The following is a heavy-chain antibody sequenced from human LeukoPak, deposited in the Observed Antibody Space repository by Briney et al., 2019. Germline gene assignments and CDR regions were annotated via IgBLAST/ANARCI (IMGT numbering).Heavy chain of an antibody. D-gene: IGHD6-19*01. CDR3: ARDAHSSGWYDAFDI. Sequence: GGSLRLSCLTSGFTVSSNYMTWVRQAPGKGLEWVSIIYSGGSTYYADSVKGRFTISRDNSKNTLYLQMNSLRAEDTAVYYCARDAHSSGWYDAFDIWGQGTVVTVSS. V-gene: IGHV3-53*01. J-gene: IGHJ3*02. CDR1: GFTVSSNY. CDR2: IYSGGST.